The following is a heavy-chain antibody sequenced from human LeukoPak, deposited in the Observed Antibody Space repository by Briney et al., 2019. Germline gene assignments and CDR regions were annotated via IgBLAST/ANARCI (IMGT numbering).Heavy chain of an antibody. J-gene: IGHJ4*02. Sequence: GGSLRLSCAPSGFTFSSYSMNWVRPAPGKGLEWVSSISRSSSYIYYADSVKGRFTISRDHAKNSLYLQMNSLRAEDTAVYYCARDLKCSGGSCYGAGEYYFDYWGQGTLVTVSS. CDR1: GFTFSSYS. D-gene: IGHD2-15*01. CDR2: ISRSSSYI. V-gene: IGHV3-21*01. CDR3: ARDLKCSGGSCYGAGEYYFDY.